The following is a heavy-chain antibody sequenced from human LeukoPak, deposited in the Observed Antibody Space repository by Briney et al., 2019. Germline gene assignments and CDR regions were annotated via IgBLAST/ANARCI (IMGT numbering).Heavy chain of an antibody. V-gene: IGHV4-34*01. CDR2: INHSGST. CDR1: GGSFSGYY. Sequence: SETLSLTCAVYGGSFSGYYWSWIRQPPGKGLEWIGEINHSGSTNYNPPLKSRVTISVDTSKNQFSLKLSSVTAADTAVYYCARGRPIAGYDYWGQGTLVTVSS. J-gene: IGHJ4*02. D-gene: IGHD1-14*01. CDR3: ARGRPIAGYDY.